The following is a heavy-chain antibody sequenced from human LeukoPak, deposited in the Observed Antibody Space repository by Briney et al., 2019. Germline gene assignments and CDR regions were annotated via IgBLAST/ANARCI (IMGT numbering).Heavy chain of an antibody. Sequence: GRSLRLSCAGSGFKFSNYWMSWVRQAPGKGLEWVSAISGSGGSTYYADSVKGRFTISRDNSKNTLYLQMNSLRAEDTAVYYCAKVRYYYDSSGYPYYYYMDVWGKGTTVTVSS. CDR3: AKVRYYYDSSGYPYYYYMDV. CDR2: ISGSGGST. D-gene: IGHD3-22*01. CDR1: GFKFSNYW. J-gene: IGHJ6*03. V-gene: IGHV3-23*01.